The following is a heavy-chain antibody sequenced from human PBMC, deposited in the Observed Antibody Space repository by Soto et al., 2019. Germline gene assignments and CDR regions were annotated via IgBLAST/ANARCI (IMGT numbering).Heavy chain of an antibody. Sequence: GGSLRLSCAASGFPFQSYAMNWVRQAPGRGLEWVSGITGTGSATYYADSVKGRLTISRDNSKNTVYLQMNNLRAEDTAIYHCAKKVTIYAVDPADYWGQGTQVTVSS. CDR2: ITGTGSAT. J-gene: IGHJ4*02. V-gene: IGHV3-23*01. D-gene: IGHD3-3*01. CDR3: AKKVTIYAVDPADY. CDR1: GFPFQSYA.